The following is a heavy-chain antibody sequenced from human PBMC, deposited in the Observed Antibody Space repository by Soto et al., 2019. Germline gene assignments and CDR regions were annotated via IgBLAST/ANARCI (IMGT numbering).Heavy chain of an antibody. CDR3: VKDGYSSGWSYYYYYMDV. CDR2: ISSNGGST. V-gene: IGHV3-64D*09. CDR1: GFTFSIYA. Sequence: GGSLRLSCSASGFTFSIYAMHWVRQAPGKGLEYVSAISSNGGSTYYADSVKGRFTISRDNSKNTLYLQMSSLRAEDTAVYYCVKDGYSSGWSYYYYYMDVWGKGTTVTVSS. D-gene: IGHD6-19*01. J-gene: IGHJ6*03.